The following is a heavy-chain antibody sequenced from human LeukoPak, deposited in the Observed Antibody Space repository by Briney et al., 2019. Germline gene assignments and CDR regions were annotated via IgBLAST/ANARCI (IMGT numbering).Heavy chain of an antibody. D-gene: IGHD3-10*01. J-gene: IGHJ6*02. CDR3: ARGAPGGMDV. V-gene: IGHV3-48*01. CDR1: GFSFSSYS. Sequence: GGSLRLSCAGSGFSFSSYSMNWVRQVPGKGLEWISYISGSSDIIYYGDSVKGRFTISRDNAKNSLYLQMNSLRVEDTAIFYCARGAPGGMDVWGQGTTVIVSS. CDR2: ISGSSDII.